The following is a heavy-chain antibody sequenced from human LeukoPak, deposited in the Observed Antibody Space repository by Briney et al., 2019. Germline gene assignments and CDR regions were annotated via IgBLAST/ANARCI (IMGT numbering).Heavy chain of an antibody. CDR3: ANRYFSEY. J-gene: IGHJ4*02. CDR2: ISYYGT. V-gene: IGHV3-23*01. CDR1: GFTFSDYA. Sequence: GGSLRLSCAASGFTFSDYAMNWVRQAPGKGLEWVSTISYYGTYYADSVKGRFINSRDDSKSMLYLQMNSLRAADTAIYFCANRYFSEYWGRGILVTVSS.